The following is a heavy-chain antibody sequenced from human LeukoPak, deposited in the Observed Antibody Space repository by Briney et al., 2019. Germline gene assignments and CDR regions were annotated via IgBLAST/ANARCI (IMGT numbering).Heavy chain of an antibody. V-gene: IGHV4-30-4*01. J-gene: IGHJ4*02. D-gene: IGHD3-22*01. CDR3: ARAGDSTGYYYE. Sequence: SETLSLTCTVSGGSISSGDSYWSWIRQPPGKGLVWIGYIYYSGSTYYNPSLKSRVTISLDTSKNQFSLKLSSVTAADTAMYYCARAGDSTGYYYEWGQGTLVTVSS. CDR1: GGSISSGDSY. CDR2: IYYSGST.